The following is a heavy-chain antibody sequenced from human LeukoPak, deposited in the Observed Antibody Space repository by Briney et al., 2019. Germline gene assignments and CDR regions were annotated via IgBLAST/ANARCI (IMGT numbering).Heavy chain of an antibody. J-gene: IGHJ4*02. CDR1: GGSISSGGYY. Sequence: SQTLSLTCTVSGGSISSGGYYWSWIRQHPGKGLEWIGYIYYSGSTYYNPSLKSRVTISVDTSKNQFSLKLSSVTAADTAVYYCARFSYQTYYYDSSGYSPFDYWGQGTLVTVSS. D-gene: IGHD3-22*01. CDR3: ARFSYQTYYYDSSGYSPFDY. V-gene: IGHV4-31*03. CDR2: IYYSGST.